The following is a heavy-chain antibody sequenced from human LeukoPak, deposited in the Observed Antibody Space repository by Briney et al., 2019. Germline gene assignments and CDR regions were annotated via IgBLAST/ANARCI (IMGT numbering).Heavy chain of an antibody. D-gene: IGHD2-2*01. Sequence: GGSLRLSCAASGITFSSSWMSWVRQAPGKGLEWVANIKHEGSEKYYVDSVKGRFSISRDNAKNSLYLQMNSLRAEDTAVYYSARAARYCSGTSCPLPFDYWGQGTLVTVSS. CDR2: IKHEGSEK. CDR3: ARAARYCSGTSCPLPFDY. J-gene: IGHJ4*02. CDR1: GITFSSSW. V-gene: IGHV3-7*01.